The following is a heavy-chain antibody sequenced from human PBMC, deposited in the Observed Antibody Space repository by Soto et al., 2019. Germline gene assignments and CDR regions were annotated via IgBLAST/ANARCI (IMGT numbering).Heavy chain of an antibody. D-gene: IGHD1-20*01. CDR3: ATVHNSSRSFDY. J-gene: IGHJ4*02. CDR2: TGATGRTT. CDR1: GFTCNIYA. V-gene: IGHV3-23*01. Sequence: GGALRLFCAASGFTCNIYAITWVRQAPRKGLEWVSTTGATGRTTYYSDAVKGRFTVSRDNSKNTLDLQMSNLRAEDTAVYYCATVHNSSRSFDYSRQGTPVALSS.